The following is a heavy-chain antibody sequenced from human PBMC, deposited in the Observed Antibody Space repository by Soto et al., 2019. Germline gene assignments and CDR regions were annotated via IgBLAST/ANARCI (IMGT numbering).Heavy chain of an antibody. Sequence: PSETLSLTCTVSGGSISSSSYYWGWIRQPPGKGLGWIGSIYYSGSTYYNPSLKSRVTISVDTSKNQFSLKLSSVTAADTAVYYCARHSPRFSYFDPWGQGTLVTVSS. D-gene: IGHD3-3*01. CDR1: GGSISSSSYY. V-gene: IGHV4-39*01. CDR2: IYYSGST. CDR3: ARHSPRFSYFDP. J-gene: IGHJ5*02.